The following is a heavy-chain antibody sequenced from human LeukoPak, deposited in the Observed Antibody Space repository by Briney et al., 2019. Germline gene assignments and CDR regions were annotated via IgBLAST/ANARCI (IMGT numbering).Heavy chain of an antibody. Sequence: ASVKVSCKGSGYTFIDYYMHWVRQAPGQRLEWMGWINAGNGNTKYSQKFQGRVTMTEDTSTDTAYMELSSLRSEYTAVYYCATAPSYDSTGYLYYFDYWGQGTLVTVSS. CDR1: GYTFIDYY. CDR3: ATAPSYDSTGYLYYFDY. V-gene: IGHV1/OR15-3*02. D-gene: IGHD3-22*01. CDR2: INAGNGNT. J-gene: IGHJ4*02.